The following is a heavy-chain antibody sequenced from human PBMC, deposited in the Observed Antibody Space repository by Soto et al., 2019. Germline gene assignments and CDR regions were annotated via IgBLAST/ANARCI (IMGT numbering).Heavy chain of an antibody. CDR2: IYYTGST. Sequence: SETLSLTCTAFGASVSSGTYYSSWICQPPGKGLEWIGHIYYTGSTNYNTSLHDRVTISVDTSKNPFSLQLSSVTAADTAVYYCARGAGFSYASTWFDIWGQGTPVAASA. J-gene: IGHJ5*02. CDR3: ARGAGFSYASTWFDI. V-gene: IGHV4-61*03. CDR1: GASVSSGTYY. D-gene: IGHD5-18*01.